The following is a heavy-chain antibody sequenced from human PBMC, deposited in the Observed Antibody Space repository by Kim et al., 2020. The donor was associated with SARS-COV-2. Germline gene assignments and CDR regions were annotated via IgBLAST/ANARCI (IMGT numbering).Heavy chain of an antibody. CDR3: AKVGNSAIHYAMDV. CDR2: VSYSGNT. Sequence: SETLSLSCTVPGGSITSSYWSWVRQPPGKGLEWIGYVSYSGNTKYSSSLKSRVTMSVDTSKKQSSLKLNSMTAADTAVYYCAKVGNSAIHYAMDVWGQGITVIVSS. CDR1: GGSITSSY. J-gene: IGHJ6*02. D-gene: IGHD1-1*01. V-gene: IGHV4-59*13.